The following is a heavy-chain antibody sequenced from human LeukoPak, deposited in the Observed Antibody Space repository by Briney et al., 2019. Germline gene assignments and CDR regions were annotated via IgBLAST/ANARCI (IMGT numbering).Heavy chain of an antibody. V-gene: IGHV4-4*07. Sequence: PSETLSLTCTVSGGSISSYYWSWIRQPAGKGLEWIGRIYTSGSTNYNPSLKSRVTMSVDTSKNQFSLKLSSVTAADTAVYYCARNAAYCSSTSCYTNTPFDYWGQGTLVTVSS. CDR3: ARNAAYCSSTSCYTNTPFDY. CDR2: IYTSGST. CDR1: GGSISSYY. J-gene: IGHJ4*02. D-gene: IGHD2-2*02.